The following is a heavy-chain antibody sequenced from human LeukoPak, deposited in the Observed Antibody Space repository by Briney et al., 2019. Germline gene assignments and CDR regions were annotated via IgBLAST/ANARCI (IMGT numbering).Heavy chain of an antibody. CDR3: ARRAGAYSHPYDY. CDR1: GFTFSSYS. J-gene: IGHJ4*02. D-gene: IGHD4/OR15-4a*01. CDR2: ISSTSSTI. Sequence: GGSLRLSCAASGFTFSSYSMNWVRQAPGKGLEWVSYISSTSSTIYYADSVKGRFTISRDTAKNSLYLQMNSLRAEDTAVYYCARRAGAYSHPYDYWGQGTLVTVSS. V-gene: IGHV3-48*01.